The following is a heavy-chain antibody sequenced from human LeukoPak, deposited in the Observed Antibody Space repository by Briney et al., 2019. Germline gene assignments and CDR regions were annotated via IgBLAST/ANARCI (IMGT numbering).Heavy chain of an antibody. D-gene: IGHD3-22*01. V-gene: IGHV3-30-3*01. CDR1: GFTFSSYA. CDR2: ISYDGSNK. Sequence: GGSLRLSCAASGFTFSSYAMHWVRQAPGKGLEWVAVISYDGSNKYYADSVKGRFTISRDNSKNTLYLQVNSLRAEDTAVYYCARGRNLVAISGYFDYWGQGTLVTVSS. J-gene: IGHJ4*02. CDR3: ARGRNLVAISGYFDY.